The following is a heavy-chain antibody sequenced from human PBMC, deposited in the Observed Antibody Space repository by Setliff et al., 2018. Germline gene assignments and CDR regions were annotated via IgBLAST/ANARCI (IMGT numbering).Heavy chain of an antibody. J-gene: IGHJ4*02. Sequence: GSLRLSCAASGFTFSSYAMSWVRQAPGKGLEWVSAISGSGGRTYYADSVKGRFTISRDNSKNTLYLQMNSLRAEDTAVYYCAKASHYYGSGSYDYWGQGTLVTVSS. V-gene: IGHV3-23*01. CDR2: ISGSGGRT. CDR1: GFTFSSYA. D-gene: IGHD3-10*01. CDR3: AKASHYYGSGSYDY.